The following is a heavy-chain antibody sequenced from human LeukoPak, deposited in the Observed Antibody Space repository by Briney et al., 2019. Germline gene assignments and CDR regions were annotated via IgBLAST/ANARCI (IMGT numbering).Heavy chain of an antibody. CDR2: ISGSGGST. V-gene: IGHV3-23*01. J-gene: IGHJ4*02. Sequence: GGSLRLSCADSGFTSSNFPMSWVRQAPGKGLEWVSAISGSGGSTFYADSVKGRFTISRDNSKNTLYLQTNSLRAEDTAVYYCARERIGDGYNYAYWGQGTLVTVSS. CDR1: GFTSSNFP. CDR3: ARERIGDGYNYAY. D-gene: IGHD5-24*01.